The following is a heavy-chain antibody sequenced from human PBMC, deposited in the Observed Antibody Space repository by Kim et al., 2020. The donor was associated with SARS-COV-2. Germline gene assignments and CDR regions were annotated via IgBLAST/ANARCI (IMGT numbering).Heavy chain of an antibody. J-gene: IGHJ5*02. V-gene: IGHV3-48*03. CDR3: ARDDYVWGSYRYGSYNWFDP. CDR2: ISSSGSTI. CDR1: GFTFSSYE. D-gene: IGHD3-16*02. Sequence: GGSLRLSCAASGFTFSSYEMNWVRQAPGKGLEWVSYISSSGSTIYYADSVKGRFTISRDNAKNSLYLQMNSLRAEDTAVYYCARDDYVWGSYRYGSYNWFDPWGQATLVTVSS.